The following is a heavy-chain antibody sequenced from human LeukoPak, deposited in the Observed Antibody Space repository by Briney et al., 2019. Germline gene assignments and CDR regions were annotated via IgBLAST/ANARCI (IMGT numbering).Heavy chain of an antibody. CDR2: ISSGDRT. CDR3: AKDATASPYFHWFDN. D-gene: IGHD3-9*01. CDR1: GFTFGDSA. Sequence: GSLRLSCTASGFTFGDSAMNWVRQAPGKGLEWVAGISSGDRTFHAESVKGRFTISRDKSKDTLYLQMNSLRAEDTAVYYCAKDATASPYFHWFDNWGQGTQVIVSS. V-gene: IGHV3-23*01. J-gene: IGHJ4*02.